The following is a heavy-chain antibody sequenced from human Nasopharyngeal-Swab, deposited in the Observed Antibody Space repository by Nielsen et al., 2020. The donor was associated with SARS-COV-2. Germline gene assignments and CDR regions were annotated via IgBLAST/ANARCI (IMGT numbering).Heavy chain of an antibody. Sequence: ESLKISCAASGFTFSSYAMSWVRQAPGKGLEWVSLLKSGGGTFYADSVRGRFTISRDNSRNTVYLQMNSLRAEDTAVYYCARVRQSGAYFPFDSWGLGTLVTVSS. CDR1: GFTFSSYA. CDR3: ARVRQSGAYFPFDS. D-gene: IGHD1-26*01. CDR2: LKSGGGT. J-gene: IGHJ4*02. V-gene: IGHV3-23*03.